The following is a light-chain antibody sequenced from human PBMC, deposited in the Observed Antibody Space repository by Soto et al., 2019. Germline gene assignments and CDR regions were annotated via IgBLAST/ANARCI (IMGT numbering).Light chain of an antibody. J-gene: IGKJ2*01. V-gene: IGKV1-8*01. CDR1: QGISSY. CDR2: AAS. CDR3: QQYYSYQYT. Sequence: AIRMTQSPSSFSASTGERVTITCRASQGISSYLAWYQQKPGKAPKLLIYAASTLQSGVPSRFSGSGSGTDYTLTLSCLQSEDFATYYCQQYYSYQYTFGQGAKLEIK.